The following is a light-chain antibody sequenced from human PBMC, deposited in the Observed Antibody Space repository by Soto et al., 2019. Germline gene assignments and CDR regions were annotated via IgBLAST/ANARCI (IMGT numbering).Light chain of an antibody. V-gene: IGKV1-5*03. J-gene: IGKJ1*01. Sequence: DIQMTQSPSTLSASVGDRVTITCRASQSISSWVAWYQQKPGKGPKLLIYKASHLESGVPSRFSGSGSGTEFPLTISRLQPGDFATYYCQHYNTYPWTFGHGTKVDIK. CDR3: QHYNTYPWT. CDR2: KAS. CDR1: QSISSW.